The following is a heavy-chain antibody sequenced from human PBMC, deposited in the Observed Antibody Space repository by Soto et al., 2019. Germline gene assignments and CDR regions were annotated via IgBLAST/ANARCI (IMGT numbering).Heavy chain of an antibody. CDR1: GGSISSSSYY. J-gene: IGHJ5*02. D-gene: IGHD3-22*01. V-gene: IGHV4-39*01. CDR2: IYYSGST. CDR3: ARHSKTGWGVVVITYNWFDP. Sequence: QLQLQESGPGLVKPSETLSLTCTVSGGSISSSSYYWGWIRQPPGKGLEWIGSIYYSGSTYYNPSLKSRVTISVDTAKNQFSLKMSSVTAADTAVYYCARHSKTGWGVVVITYNWFDPWGQGTLVTVSS.